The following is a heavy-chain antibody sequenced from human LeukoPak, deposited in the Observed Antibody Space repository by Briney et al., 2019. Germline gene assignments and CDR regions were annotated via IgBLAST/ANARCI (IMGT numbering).Heavy chain of an antibody. Sequence: SETLSLTCTVSGGSISSHYWSWIRQPPGKGLEWIGYIYYSGSTNYNPSLKSRVTISVDTSKNQFSLKLSSVTAADTAVYYCARAVRGAFDYWGQGTLVTVSS. CDR3: ARAVRGAFDY. CDR1: GGSISSHY. J-gene: IGHJ4*02. V-gene: IGHV4-59*11. D-gene: IGHD3-10*01. CDR2: IYYSGST.